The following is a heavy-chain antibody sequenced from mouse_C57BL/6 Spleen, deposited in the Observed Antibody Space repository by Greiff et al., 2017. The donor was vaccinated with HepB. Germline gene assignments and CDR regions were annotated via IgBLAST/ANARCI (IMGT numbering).Heavy chain of an antibody. CDR3: ARRDGNYGYYAMDY. D-gene: IGHD2-1*01. CDR1: GYTFTSYW. V-gene: IGHV1-72*01. CDR2: IDPNSGGT. Sequence: QVQLQQPGAELVKPGASVKLSCKASGYTFTSYWMHWVKQRPGRGLEWIGRIDPNSGGTKYNEKFKSKATLTVDKPSSSAYMQRSSLTSEDSAVYDCARRDGNYGYYAMDYWGQGTSVTVSS. J-gene: IGHJ4*01.